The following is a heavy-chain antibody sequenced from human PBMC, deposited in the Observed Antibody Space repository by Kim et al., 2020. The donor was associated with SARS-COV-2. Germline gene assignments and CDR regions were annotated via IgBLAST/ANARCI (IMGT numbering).Heavy chain of an antibody. Sequence: GGSLRLSCAASGFTFSGSAMHWVRQASGKGLEWVGCIRSKANSYATAYAASVKGRFTISRDDSKNTAYLQMNSLKTEDTAVYYCTRRVVATIFDWFDPWGQGTLVTVSS. CDR3: TRRVVATIFDWFDP. V-gene: IGHV3-73*01. CDR2: IRSKANSYAT. CDR1: GFTFSGSA. J-gene: IGHJ5*02. D-gene: IGHD5-12*01.